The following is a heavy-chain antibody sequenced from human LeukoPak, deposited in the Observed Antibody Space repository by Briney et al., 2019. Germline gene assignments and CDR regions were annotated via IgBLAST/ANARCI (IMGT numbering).Heavy chain of an antibody. D-gene: IGHD2-15*01. J-gene: IGHJ3*02. CDR1: GGSINNYY. CDR2: IYTRGST. Sequence: PSETLSLTCTVSGGSINNYYWSWIRQPAGKGLEWIGRIYTRGSTNYNPSLKSRVTMSVDTSKNQFSLKLSSATAADTAVYYCARGRYCSADICSGGDAFDIWGQGTMVSVSS. CDR3: ARGRYCSADICSGGDAFDI. V-gene: IGHV4-4*07.